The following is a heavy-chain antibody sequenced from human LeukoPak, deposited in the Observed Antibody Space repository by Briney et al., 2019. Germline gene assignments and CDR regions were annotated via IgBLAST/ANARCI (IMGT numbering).Heavy chain of an antibody. CDR2: ISGSGGST. V-gene: IGHV3-23*01. CDR3: AKTLLCTSCYKGSYFDY. CDR1: GFTFSSYA. J-gene: IGHJ4*02. Sequence: PGGSLRLSCAASGFTFSSYAMSWVRQAPGKGLEWVSAISGSGGSTYYADSVKGRFTISRDNSKNTLYLQMNSLRAEDTAVYYCAKTLLCTSCYKGSYFDYWGQGTLVTVSS. D-gene: IGHD2-2*02.